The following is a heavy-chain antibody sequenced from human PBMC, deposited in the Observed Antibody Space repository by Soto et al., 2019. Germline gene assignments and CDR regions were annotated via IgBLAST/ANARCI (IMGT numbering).Heavy chain of an antibody. D-gene: IGHD6-13*01. CDR2: INHSGST. CDR1: GGSFSGYY. J-gene: IGHJ6*02. V-gene: IGHV4-34*01. Sequence: QVQLQQWGAGLLKPSETLSLTCAVYGGSFSGYYWSWIRQPPGKGLEWIGEINHSGSTNYNPSLKGRVTISVDTPKNQFSLKRGLGTAGDTAVYYWGRGSPYSSTRLEDYYYYGMDVWGQGTTVTVSS. CDR3: GRGSPYSSTRLEDYYYYGMDV.